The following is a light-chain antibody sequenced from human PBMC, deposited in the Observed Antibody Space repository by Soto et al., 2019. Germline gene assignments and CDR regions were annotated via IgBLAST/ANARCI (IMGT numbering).Light chain of an antibody. Sequence: QSALTQPASVSGSPGQSITISCTGTSSDVGGYNYVSWYQQLPGKAPTLMIYDVSNRPSGVSNRFSGSKSGNTASLTISGLQAEDEADYYCSSYTSGSTFVFGTGTKVTVL. CDR1: SSDVGGYNY. J-gene: IGLJ1*01. CDR2: DVS. CDR3: SSYTSGSTFV. V-gene: IGLV2-14*03.